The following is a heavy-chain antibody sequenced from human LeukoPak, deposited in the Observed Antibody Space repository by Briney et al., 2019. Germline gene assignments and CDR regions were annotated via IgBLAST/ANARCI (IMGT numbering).Heavy chain of an antibody. CDR1: GFTFTNYA. CDR3: AREFVGSFDY. Sequence: PGGSLRLSCAASGFTFTNYAMSWVRQAPGKGLEWVSVIYSGGSTYYADSVKGRFTISRDNSKNTLYLQMNSLRAEDTAVYYCAREFVGSFDYWGQGTLVTVSS. J-gene: IGHJ4*02. D-gene: IGHD1-26*01. V-gene: IGHV3-53*01. CDR2: IYSGGST.